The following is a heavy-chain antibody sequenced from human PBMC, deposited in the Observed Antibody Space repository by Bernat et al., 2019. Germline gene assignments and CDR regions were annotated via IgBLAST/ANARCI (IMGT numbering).Heavy chain of an antibody. J-gene: IGHJ5*02. V-gene: IGHV3-7*03. CDR3: ARAVAENWFDP. D-gene: IGHD2-15*01. CDR2: IKPDGTDK. CDR1: GFIFSNYW. Sequence: EVQLVESGGGLVQPGGSLRLSCAASGFIFSNYWMSWVRQAPGKGLEWVANIKPDGTDKYYMDSVKGRFTNNRDNAKNSVYLQMNSLRADDTAVYYCARAVAENWFDPWGQGTLVTVSS.